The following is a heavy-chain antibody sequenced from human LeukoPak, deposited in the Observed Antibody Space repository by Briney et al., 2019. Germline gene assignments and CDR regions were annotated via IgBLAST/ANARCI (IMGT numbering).Heavy chain of an antibody. CDR1: GFTVSSNY. CDR2: IYSGGST. V-gene: IGHV3-53*01. Sequence: PGGSLRLSCAASGFTVSSNYMSWVRQAPGKGLEWVSVIYSGGSTYYADSVKGRFTTSRDNSKNTLYLQMNSLRAEDTAVYYCAKVPTSYGDYYGMDVWGQGTTVTVSS. CDR3: AKVPTSYGDYYGMDV. J-gene: IGHJ6*02. D-gene: IGHD4-17*01.